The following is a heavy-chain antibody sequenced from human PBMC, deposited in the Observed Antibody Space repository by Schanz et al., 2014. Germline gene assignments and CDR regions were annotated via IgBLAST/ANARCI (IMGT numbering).Heavy chain of an antibody. V-gene: IGHV3-30-3*01. J-gene: IGHJ6*03. CDR2: ISHDGNNK. D-gene: IGHD3-10*01. CDR1: GFAFRSYA. CDR3: VREENYPSFLGYYYYMDV. Sequence: VQLVECGGGLVQPGRSLRLSCAASGFAFRSYAMHWVRQAPGKGLEWAALISHDGNNKHYVDSVEGRFTISRDNSKSMLFLEMSSLRVEDTAVYYCVREENYPSFLGYYYYMDVWGKGTSVTVSS.